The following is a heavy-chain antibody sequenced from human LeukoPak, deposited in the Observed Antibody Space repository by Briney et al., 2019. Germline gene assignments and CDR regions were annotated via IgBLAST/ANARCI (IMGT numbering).Heavy chain of an antibody. CDR2: INHSGST. D-gene: IGHD1-1*01. J-gene: IGHJ5*02. CDR3: TGRDLPGPYIVTPTDPGNWFDP. Sequence: SETLSVTCAVYGGSFSGYYWSWIRQPPGNGLEWIGEINHSGSTNYNPSLKSRVTISVDTSKNQFSLKLSSVTAADTAVYYCTGRDLPGPYIVTPTDPGNWFDPWGQGTLVTVSS. CDR1: GGSFSGYY. V-gene: IGHV4-34*01.